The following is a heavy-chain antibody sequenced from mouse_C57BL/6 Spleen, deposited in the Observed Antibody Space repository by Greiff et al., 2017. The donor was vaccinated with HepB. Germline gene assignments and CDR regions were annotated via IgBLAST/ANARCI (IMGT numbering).Heavy chain of an antibody. CDR3: ARPLFYYDYNWYFDV. V-gene: IGHV1-61*01. J-gene: IGHJ1*03. D-gene: IGHD2-4*01. Sequence: QVQLQQPGAELVRPGSSVKLSCKASGYTFTSYWMDWVKQRPGQGLEWIGNIYPSDSETHYNQKFKDKATLTVDKSSSTAYMQLSSLTSEDSAVYYCARPLFYYDYNWYFDVWGTGTTVTVSS. CDR2: IYPSDSET. CDR1: GYTFTSYW.